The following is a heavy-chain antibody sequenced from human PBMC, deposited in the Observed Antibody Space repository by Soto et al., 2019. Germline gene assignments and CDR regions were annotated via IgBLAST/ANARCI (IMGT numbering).Heavy chain of an antibody. J-gene: IGHJ2*01. CDR2: IDPSDSYT. D-gene: IGHD3-10*01. CDR3: TRAFFSNGSGGDFAL. Sequence: GESQKISCTGSGYSFIIYWIIWVRQVPGKGLEWVGRIDPSDSYTHYSPSMQGHVTMSADRSIDTVYLQWSSLQASDTAIYYCTRAFFSNGSGGDFALWGRGTLVTVSS. CDR1: GYSFIIYW. V-gene: IGHV5-10-1*01.